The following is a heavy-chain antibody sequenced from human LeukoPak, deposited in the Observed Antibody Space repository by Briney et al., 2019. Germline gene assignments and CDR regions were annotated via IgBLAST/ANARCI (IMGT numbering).Heavy chain of an antibody. V-gene: IGHV3-33*08. J-gene: IGHJ4*02. CDR3: ARDTSGYNDY. CDR1: GFTFITYG. Sequence: GGSLRLSCAASGFTFITYGMHWVRQAPGKGLEWVAVIWYDGSNTYYADSVKGRFTISRDNSKSTLYLQMNSLRAEDTAVYYCARDTSGYNDYWGQGTLVTVSS. D-gene: IGHD3-22*01. CDR2: IWYDGSNT.